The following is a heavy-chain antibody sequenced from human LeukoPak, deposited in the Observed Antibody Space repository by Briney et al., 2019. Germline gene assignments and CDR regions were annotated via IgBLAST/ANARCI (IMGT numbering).Heavy chain of an antibody. CDR3: ARDRSSSRYWFDP. CDR1: GGSISSYY. V-gene: IGHV4-59*01. CDR2: IYYSGST. D-gene: IGHD6-13*01. J-gene: IGHJ5*02. Sequence: PSETLSVTCTVSGGSISSYYWSWIRQPPGKGLEWIGYIYYSGSTNYNPSLKSRVTISVDTSKNQFSLKLSSVTAADTAVYYCARDRSSSRYWFDPWGQGTLVTVSS.